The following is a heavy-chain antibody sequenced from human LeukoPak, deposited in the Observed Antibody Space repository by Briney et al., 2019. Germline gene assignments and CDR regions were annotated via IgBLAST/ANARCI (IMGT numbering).Heavy chain of an antibody. J-gene: IGHJ5*02. Sequence: PSETLSLTCTVSSGSISSYYWGWIRQPAGKGLEWIGRIYTSGSANYNPSLTSRLTMSVDTSKNQFSLKLNSVTAADTAVYYCARGRMFRGGGSDCPFNWFDPWGQGTLVTVSS. CDR2: IYTSGSA. CDR1: SGSISSYY. V-gene: IGHV4-4*07. D-gene: IGHD2-21*01. CDR3: ARGRMFRGGGSDCPFNWFDP.